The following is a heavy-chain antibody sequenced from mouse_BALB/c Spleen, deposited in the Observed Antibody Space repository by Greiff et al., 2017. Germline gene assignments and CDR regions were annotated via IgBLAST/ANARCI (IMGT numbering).Heavy chain of an antibody. V-gene: IGHV14-1*02. CDR2: IDPENGNT. Sequence: VQLQPSGAELVRPGALVKLFCQASGFHIKDYYMHWGKQRPEQGLEWIGLIDPENGNTIYDPKFQGKASITADTSSNTAYLQLSSLTSEDTAVYYCAREGGYYYAMDYWGQGTSVTVSS. D-gene: IGHD2-2*01. CDR1: GFHIKDYY. CDR3: AREGGYYYAMDY. J-gene: IGHJ4*01.